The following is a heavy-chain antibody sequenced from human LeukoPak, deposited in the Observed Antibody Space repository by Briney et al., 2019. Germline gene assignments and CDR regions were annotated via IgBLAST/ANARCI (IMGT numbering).Heavy chain of an antibody. CDR2: INPNSGGT. V-gene: IGHV1-2*02. J-gene: IGHJ4*02. D-gene: IGHD2-2*01. Sequence: ASVKVSCKAAGYTLTGYYMHWVRQAPGQGLEWMGWINPNSGGTSYAQKFQGRVTMTRDTSISTAYMELSRLRSDDTAVYYCARGRCSSRSCYLFDYWGQGTLVTVSS. CDR3: ARGRCSSRSCYLFDY. CDR1: GYTLTGYY.